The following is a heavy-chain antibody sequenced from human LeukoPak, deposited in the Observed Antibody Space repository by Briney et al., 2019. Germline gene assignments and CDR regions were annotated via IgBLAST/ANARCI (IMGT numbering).Heavy chain of an antibody. CDR3: ARVPRGCRWFDP. J-gene: IGHJ5*02. D-gene: IGHD2-8*01. CDR1: GFTFSSYS. Sequence: GGSLRLSCAASGFTFSSYSMNWVRQAPGKGLEWVSYISSSSTIYYADSVKGRFTISRDNAKNSLYLQMNSLRDEDTAVYYCARVPRGCRWFDPWGQGTLVTVSS. V-gene: IGHV3-48*02. CDR2: ISSSSTI.